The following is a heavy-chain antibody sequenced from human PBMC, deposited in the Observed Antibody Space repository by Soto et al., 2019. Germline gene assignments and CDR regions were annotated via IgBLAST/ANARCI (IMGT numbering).Heavy chain of an antibody. CDR1: GGSISSSSYY. Sequence: QLQLQESGPGLVKPSETLSLTCTVSGGSISSSSYYWGWIRQPPGKGLEWIGYIYYSGSPYYNPSLNTRVTISEDTSKNQFSLKMSSVTAADTSVYYCAVPAASVAGASGSYYYDGMDVWGQGTTVTVSS. CDR2: IYYSGSP. D-gene: IGHD6-19*01. J-gene: IGHJ6*02. V-gene: IGHV4-39*01. CDR3: AVPAASVAGASGSYYYDGMDV.